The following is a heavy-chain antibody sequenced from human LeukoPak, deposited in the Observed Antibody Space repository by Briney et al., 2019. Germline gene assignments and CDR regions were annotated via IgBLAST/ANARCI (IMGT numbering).Heavy chain of an antibody. CDR1: GGSISSGGYY. Sequence: PSETLSLTCAVSGGSISSGGYYWSWIRQPPGKGLEWIGEINHSGSTNYNPSLKSRVTISEDTSKNQFSLKLSSVTAADTAVYYCARDPRTNCSSTSCYLSSFDYWGQGTLVTVSS. CDR2: INHSGST. V-gene: IGHV4-34*01. J-gene: IGHJ4*02. D-gene: IGHD2-2*01. CDR3: ARDPRTNCSSTSCYLSSFDY.